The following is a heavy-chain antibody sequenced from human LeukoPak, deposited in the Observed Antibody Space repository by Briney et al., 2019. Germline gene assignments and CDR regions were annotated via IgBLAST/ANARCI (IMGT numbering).Heavy chain of an antibody. Sequence: PSETLSLTCTVSGGSISSYYWSWIRQPPGKGLEWIGYIYYSGSTNYNPSLKSRVTISVDTSKNQFSLKLSSVTAADTAVYYCASTFWLREYYFDYWGQGTLVTVSS. CDR2: IYYSGST. CDR3: ASTFWLREYYFDY. CDR1: GGSISSYY. V-gene: IGHV4-59*08. J-gene: IGHJ4*02. D-gene: IGHD5-12*01.